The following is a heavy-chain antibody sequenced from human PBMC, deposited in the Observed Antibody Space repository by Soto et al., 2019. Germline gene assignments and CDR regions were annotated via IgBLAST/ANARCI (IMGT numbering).Heavy chain of an antibody. D-gene: IGHD2-2*01. CDR2: IIPIFGTA. Sequence: QVQLVQSGAEVKKPGSSVKVSCKASGGTFSSYAISWVRQAPGQGLEWMGGIIPIFGTANYAQKFQGRVTITADDSTSTAYMELSSLRSEDTAVYYCARARSSTTLPDYYYYGMDVWGQGTTVTVSS. J-gene: IGHJ6*02. V-gene: IGHV1-69*12. CDR3: ARARSSTTLPDYYYYGMDV. CDR1: GGTFSSYA.